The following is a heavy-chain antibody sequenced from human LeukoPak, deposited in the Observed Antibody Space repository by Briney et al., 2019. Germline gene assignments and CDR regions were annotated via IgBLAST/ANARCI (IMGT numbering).Heavy chain of an antibody. J-gene: IGHJ6*02. CDR1: GGTFSSYA. Sequence: SVKVSCKASGGTFSSYAISWVRQAPGQGLEWMGGIIPIFGTANYAQKFQGRVTITADESTSTAYMELSSLRSEDTAVYYCARIAGAGMGSIYYYYSVMDVWGQGTTVTVPS. CDR2: IIPIFGTA. CDR3: ARIAGAGMGSIYYYYSVMDV. V-gene: IGHV1-69*01. D-gene: IGHD6-19*01.